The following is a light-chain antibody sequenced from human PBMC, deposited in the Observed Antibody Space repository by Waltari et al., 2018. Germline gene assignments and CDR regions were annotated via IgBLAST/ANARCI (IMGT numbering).Light chain of an antibody. V-gene: IGLV2-14*03. CDR2: DVS. CDR1: SSDVGGYNY. CDR3: SSYISSSTLEL. Sequence: QSALTQPASVSGSPGPSITISCTGTSSDVGGYNYVSWYQQHPGKAPKLMIYDVSNRPSGVSKRFSGSMSGNTASLTISGLQAEDEADYYCSSYISSSTLELFGGGTSLTVL. J-gene: IGLJ2*01.